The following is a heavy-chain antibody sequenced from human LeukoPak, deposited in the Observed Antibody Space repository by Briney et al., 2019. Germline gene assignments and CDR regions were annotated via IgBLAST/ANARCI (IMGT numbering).Heavy chain of an antibody. Sequence: ASVKVSCKASGYTFTNYGISWVRQAPGQGLEWMGWISGYNGKTNYGQKLQGRVTMTTDTSTSTAYMELRSLRSDDTAVYYCARDSATQTIIMVRGLFDYWGQGTQVTVSS. J-gene: IGHJ4*02. CDR3: ARDSATQTIIMVRGLFDY. CDR1: GYTFTNYG. CDR2: ISGYNGKT. D-gene: IGHD3-10*01. V-gene: IGHV1-18*01.